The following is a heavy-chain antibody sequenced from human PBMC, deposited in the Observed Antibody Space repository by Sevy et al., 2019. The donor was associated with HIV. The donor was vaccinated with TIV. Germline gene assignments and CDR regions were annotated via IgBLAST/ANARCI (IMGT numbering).Heavy chain of an antibody. CDR3: TTITNWGSTSPREFDY. CDR1: GFSLNNAW. CDR2: IKSKADGGTT. D-gene: IGHD2-2*01. Sequence: GGSLRLSCAASGFSLNNAWMSWVRQAPGKGLEWVGRIKSKADGGTTDYAAPVKGRFTISRDDSKNTLYLQMNSLKTEDTAIYYCTTITNWGSTSPREFDYWGQGSLVTVSS. J-gene: IGHJ4*02. V-gene: IGHV3-15*01.